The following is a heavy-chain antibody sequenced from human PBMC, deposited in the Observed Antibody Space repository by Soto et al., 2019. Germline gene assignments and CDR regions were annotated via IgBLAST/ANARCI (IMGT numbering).Heavy chain of an antibody. CDR1: GFTFRSYG. CDR2: IKSDGTTA. J-gene: IGHJ5*02. CDR3: AKPGSSLEWPPFDP. D-gene: IGHD3-3*01. Sequence: QVKLVESGGGVVQPGRSRRLSCVTSGFTFRSYGMHWVRQSPEKGLEWVAVIKSDGTTADYIESVKGRFFISRDNSKKTVYLQMNNLRPEETGIYYCAKPGSSLEWPPFDPWGQGTLVTVSS. V-gene: IGHV3-33*06.